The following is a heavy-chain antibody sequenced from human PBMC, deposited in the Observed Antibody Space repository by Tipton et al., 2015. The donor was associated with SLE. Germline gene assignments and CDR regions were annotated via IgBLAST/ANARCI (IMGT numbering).Heavy chain of an antibody. CDR2: IIPIFGTA. Sequence: QVQLVQSGAEVKKPGSSVKVSCKASGGTFSSYAISWVRQAPGQGLEWMGGIIPIFGTANYAQKFQGRVTITADKSTSTAYMELSSLKASDTAMYYCARQPGDYVSSDAFDSWGQGTMVTVSS. CDR1: GGTFSSYA. CDR3: ARQPGDYVSSDAFDS. V-gene: IGHV1-69*06. J-gene: IGHJ3*02. D-gene: IGHD4-17*01.